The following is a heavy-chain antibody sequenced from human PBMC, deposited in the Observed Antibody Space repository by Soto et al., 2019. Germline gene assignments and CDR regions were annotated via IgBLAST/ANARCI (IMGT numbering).Heavy chain of an antibody. J-gene: IGHJ4*02. CDR3: ARDRVGDTAMVRPYYFDY. CDR2: INPNSGGT. D-gene: IGHD5-18*01. V-gene: IGHV1-2*02. CDR1: GYTFTGYY. Sequence: QVQLVQSGAEVKKPGASVKVSCKASGYTFTGYYMHWVRQAPGQGLEWMGWINPNSGGTNYAQKFQGRVTMTRDTSISTAYMELSRLRSDDTAVYYCARDRVGDTAMVRPYYFDYWGQGTLVTVSS.